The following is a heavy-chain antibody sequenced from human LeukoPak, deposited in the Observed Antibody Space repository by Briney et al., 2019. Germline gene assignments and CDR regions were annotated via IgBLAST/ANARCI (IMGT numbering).Heavy chain of an antibody. CDR1: GFTFSSYD. V-gene: IGHV3-13*01. D-gene: IGHD3-22*01. CDR3: ARGGSSGYQRNTKFDH. Sequence: PGGSLRLSCAASGFTFSSYDMHWVRQTTGKGLEWVSAIGTAGDTYYPGSVKGRFTISRENAKNSLYLQMNSLRAGDTAVYYCARGGSSGYQRNTKFDHWGQGTLVTVSS. J-gene: IGHJ4*02. CDR2: IGTAGDT.